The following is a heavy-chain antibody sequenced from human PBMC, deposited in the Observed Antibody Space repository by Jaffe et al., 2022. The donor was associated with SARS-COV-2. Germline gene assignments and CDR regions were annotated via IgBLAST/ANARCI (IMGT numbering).Heavy chain of an antibody. D-gene: IGHD1-26*01. CDR1: GFTISSYP. CDR2: ISTNNGNT. Sequence: EVQLLESGGGLVQPGGSLRLSCAASGFTISSYPMSWVRQAPGKGLEWVSGISTNNGNTYYADSVEGRFTISRDNSKNTLYLQMNSLRAEDTAVYYCAKEKEGATWNYFDYWGQGTLVTVSS. V-gene: IGHV3-23*01. CDR3: AKEKEGATWNYFDY. J-gene: IGHJ4*02.